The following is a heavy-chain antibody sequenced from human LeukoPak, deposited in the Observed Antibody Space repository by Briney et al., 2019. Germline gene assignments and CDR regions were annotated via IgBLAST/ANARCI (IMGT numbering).Heavy chain of an antibody. J-gene: IGHJ4*02. Sequence: PGGSLRLSCAASGFTFSTFAMGWVRQAPGKGLEWVSGVSGGESRTYYADSVKGQFTLSRDNSKNTLFLQMNSLRAEDTAVNYCGKLGGMYLINHFDHWGQGTLVSVSS. D-gene: IGHD1-26*01. V-gene: IGHV3-23*01. CDR3: GKLGGMYLINHFDH. CDR1: GFTFSTFA. CDR2: VSGGESRT.